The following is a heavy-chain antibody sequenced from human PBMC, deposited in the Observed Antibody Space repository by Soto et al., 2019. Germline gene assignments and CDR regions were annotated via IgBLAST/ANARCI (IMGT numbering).Heavy chain of an antibody. V-gene: IGHV1-69*01. D-gene: IGHD3-10*01. CDR3: ASGAITMVRGVPTYGMDV. J-gene: IGHJ6*02. Sequence: QVQLVQSGAEVKKPGSSLKVSCKASGGTFSSYAISWVRQAPGQGLEWMGGIIPIFGTANYAQKFQGRVTITADESTSTAYMELSSLRSEDTAVYYCASGAITMVRGVPTYGMDVWGQGTTVTVSS. CDR1: GGTFSSYA. CDR2: IIPIFGTA.